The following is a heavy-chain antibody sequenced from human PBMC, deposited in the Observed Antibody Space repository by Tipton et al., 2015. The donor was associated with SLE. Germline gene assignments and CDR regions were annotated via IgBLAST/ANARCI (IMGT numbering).Heavy chain of an antibody. CDR1: LYSISSGFY. V-gene: IGHV4-38-2*02. D-gene: IGHD3-22*01. CDR3: ARDYYDSRGYTLFDY. J-gene: IGHJ4*02. Sequence: TLSLTCTVSLYSISSGFYWGWIRQPPGMGLEWIGSIYFTGKTSYNPSLKSRVNLLLDTSKNQFSLRLSSVTAADTAVYYCARDYYDSRGYTLFDYWGQGALVTVSS. CDR2: IYFTGKT.